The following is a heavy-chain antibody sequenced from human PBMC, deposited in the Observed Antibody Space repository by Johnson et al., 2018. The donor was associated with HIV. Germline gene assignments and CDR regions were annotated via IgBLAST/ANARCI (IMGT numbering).Heavy chain of an antibody. CDR3: ARPPGVGSVDAFDI. CDR1: GFIFRTHW. V-gene: IGHV3-7*04. Sequence: VQLVESEGGVVQPGRSLRLSCAGSGFIFRTHWIHWVRQPPGKGLEWVATIRQDGSEKFYVASVKGRFTISRDNAKNSLYLQMNSLRAEDTAVYYCARPPGVGSVDAFDIWGQGTMVTVSS. J-gene: IGHJ3*02. D-gene: IGHD2-15*01. CDR2: IRQDGSEK.